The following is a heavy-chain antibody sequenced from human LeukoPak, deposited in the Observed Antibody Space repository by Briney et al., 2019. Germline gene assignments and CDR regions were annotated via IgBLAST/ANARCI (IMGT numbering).Heavy chain of an antibody. CDR1: GGSISSYY. CDR2: IYYSGST. D-gene: IGHD3-9*01. V-gene: IGHV4-59*08. CDR3: ARVVAVLRYFDWLLQSPTQETNWFDP. J-gene: IGHJ5*02. Sequence: SETLSLTCTVSGGSISSYYWSWIRQPPGKGLEWIGYIYYSGSTNYNPSLKSRVTISVDTSKNQFSLKLSSVTAADTAVYYCARVVAVLRYFDWLLQSPTQETNWFDPWGQGTLVTVSS.